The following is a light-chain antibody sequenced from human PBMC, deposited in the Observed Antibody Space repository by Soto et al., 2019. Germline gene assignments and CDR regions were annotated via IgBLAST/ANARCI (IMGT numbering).Light chain of an antibody. J-gene: IGKJ1*01. CDR3: QQYNSYSRT. Sequence: DIQMTQSPSSLSPSVGDRVTITGRASRSISDWLAWYQQKPGKAPELLIFDASNLESGVPSRFSGSGSGTEFTLTISSLQPDDFATYYCQQYNSYSRTFGQGTKVDIK. CDR2: DAS. CDR1: RSISDW. V-gene: IGKV1-5*01.